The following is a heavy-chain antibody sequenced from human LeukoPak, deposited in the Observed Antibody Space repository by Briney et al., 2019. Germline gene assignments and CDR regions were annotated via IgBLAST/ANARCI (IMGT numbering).Heavy chain of an antibody. Sequence: PGGSLRLSCAASGFTFSSYSMNWVRQAPGKGLEWVSSISSSSSYIYYADSVKGRFTISRDNAKNSLYLQMNSLRAEDTAVYYCARGLHSSGYPEAFDIWGQGTMVTVSS. V-gene: IGHV3-21*01. J-gene: IGHJ3*02. CDR2: ISSSSSYI. CDR1: GFTFSSYS. CDR3: ARGLHSSGYPEAFDI. D-gene: IGHD3-22*01.